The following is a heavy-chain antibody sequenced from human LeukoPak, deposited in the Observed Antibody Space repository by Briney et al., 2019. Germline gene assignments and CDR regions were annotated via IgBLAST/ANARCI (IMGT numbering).Heavy chain of an antibody. V-gene: IGHV1-69*06. J-gene: IGHJ4*02. D-gene: IGHD5-24*01. CDR2: IIPIFGTA. CDR3: AREGEDVEMAN. Sequence: GASVKVSCKASGGTFSSYAISWVRQAPGQGLEWMGRIIPIFGTANYAQKFQGRVTITADKSTSTVYMELSSLRSEDTAVYYCAREGEDVEMANWGQGTLVTVSS. CDR1: GGTFSSYA.